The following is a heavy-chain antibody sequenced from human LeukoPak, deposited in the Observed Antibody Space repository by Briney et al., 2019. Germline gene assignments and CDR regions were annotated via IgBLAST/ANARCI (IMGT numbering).Heavy chain of an antibody. J-gene: IGHJ4*02. Sequence: PGESLKISCKGFEYSFTSYWISWVRQVPGKGLEWMGKIALSDSSATYSPSFQGHVTISVDKSINTAYLHWSSLQASDTAMYYCTWGTSSTKIDYWGQGTLVTVSS. CDR3: TWGTSSTKIDY. CDR2: IALSDSSA. V-gene: IGHV5-10-1*01. CDR1: EYSFTSYW. D-gene: IGHD3-16*01.